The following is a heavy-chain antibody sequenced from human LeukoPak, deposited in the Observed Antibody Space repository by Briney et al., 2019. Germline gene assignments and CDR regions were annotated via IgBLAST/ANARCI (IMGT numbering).Heavy chain of an antibody. D-gene: IGHD4-23*01. V-gene: IGHV3-53*01. J-gene: IGHJ4*02. CDR1: GLTVNSNY. CDR3: AKSLDYGGNRARLDF. CDR2: IYSGGST. Sequence: TGGSLRLSCAASGLTVNSNYMNWVRQAPGKGLQWVSVIYSGGSTYYARSVKGRFTVSRDNSKNTLYLQMNSLRVDDTAVYYCAKSLDYGGNRARLDFWGQGTLVTVSS.